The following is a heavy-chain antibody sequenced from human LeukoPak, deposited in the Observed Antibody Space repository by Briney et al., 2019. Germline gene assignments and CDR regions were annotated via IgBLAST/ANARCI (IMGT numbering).Heavy chain of an antibody. J-gene: IGHJ4*02. V-gene: IGHV1-8*01. D-gene: IGHD3-22*01. Sequence: ASVKVSCKASGYTFSSYDINWVRQATGQGLEWMGWINPNSGNTGYAPKFQGRVTMTRNTSISTAYMELSNLRSEDTAVYYCARRSDYYDSSAYYYWGQGTLVPVSS. CDR3: ARRSDYYDSSAYYY. CDR1: GYTFSSYD. CDR2: INPNSGNT.